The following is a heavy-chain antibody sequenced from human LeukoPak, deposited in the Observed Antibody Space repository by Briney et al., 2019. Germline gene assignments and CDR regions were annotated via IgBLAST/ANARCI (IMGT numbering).Heavy chain of an antibody. CDR1: GDSISSRSYY. D-gene: IGHD3-22*01. CDR2: ISYSGRT. CDR3: ARAPGHVVVITTFTFDM. Sequence: SETLSLTCTVSGDSISSRSYYWGWIRQPPGMGLEWIGGISYSGRTYNNPSLKSRVTISIDTSKNQFSLKLSSVTAADTAVYYCARAPGHVVVITTFTFDMWGQGTMVTVSS. V-gene: IGHV4-39*07. J-gene: IGHJ3*02.